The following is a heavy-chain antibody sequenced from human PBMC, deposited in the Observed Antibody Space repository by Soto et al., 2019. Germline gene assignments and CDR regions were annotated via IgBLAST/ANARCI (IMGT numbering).Heavy chain of an antibody. V-gene: IGHV3-11*01. CDR2: ISSSGSTI. D-gene: IGHD2-2*01. CDR3: ARLACSTSCYVYFQH. J-gene: IGHJ1*01. CDR1: GFTFSDYY. Sequence: QVQLVESGGGLVKPGGSLRLSCAASGFTFSDYYMSWIRQAPGKGLEWVSYISSSGSTIYYADSVKGRLTISRDNAKNSLYLQITSVRAEDTAVYYCARLACSTSCYVYFQHWGQGTLVTVSS.